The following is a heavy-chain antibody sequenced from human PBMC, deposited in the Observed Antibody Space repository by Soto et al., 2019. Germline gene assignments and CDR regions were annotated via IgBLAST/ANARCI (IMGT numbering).Heavy chain of an antibody. CDR1: GFTFSSYS. D-gene: IGHD6-6*01. CDR3: ARDPGSIAARPFDY. Sequence: PGGSLRLSCAASGFTFSSYSMNWVRQAPGKGLEWVSSISSSSSYIYYADSVKGRFTISRDNAKNSLYLQMNSLRAEDTAVYYCARDPGSIAARPFDYWGQGTLVTVSS. CDR2: ISSSSSYI. V-gene: IGHV3-21*01. J-gene: IGHJ4*02.